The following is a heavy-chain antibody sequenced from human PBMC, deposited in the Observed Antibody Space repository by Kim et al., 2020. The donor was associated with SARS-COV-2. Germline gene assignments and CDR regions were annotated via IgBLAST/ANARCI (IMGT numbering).Heavy chain of an antibody. CDR2: ISYDGSNK. CDR3: ANLGGYGGYVHFDY. V-gene: IGHV3-30*18. D-gene: IGHD5-12*01. Sequence: GGSLRLSCAASGFTFSSYGMHWVRKAPGKGLEWVAVISYDGSNKYYADSVKGRFTISRDNSKNTLYLQMNSLRAEDTAVYYCANLGGYGGYVHFDYWGQGTLVTVSS. J-gene: IGHJ4*02. CDR1: GFTFSSYG.